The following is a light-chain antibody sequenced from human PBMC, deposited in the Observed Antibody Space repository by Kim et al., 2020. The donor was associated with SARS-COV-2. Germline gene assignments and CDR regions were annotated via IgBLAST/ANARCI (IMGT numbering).Light chain of an antibody. J-gene: IGKJ5*01. CDR2: GAS. CDR1: QSVSSIY. Sequence: EIVLTQSPGTLSLSPGERATLSCRASQSVSSIYLAWYQQKPGQAPRLLIYGASSRATGIPDRFSGSGSGTDFTLTISRLEPEDFAVYYCQQYGNSPITFGQETRLEIK. V-gene: IGKV3-20*01. CDR3: QQYGNSPIT.